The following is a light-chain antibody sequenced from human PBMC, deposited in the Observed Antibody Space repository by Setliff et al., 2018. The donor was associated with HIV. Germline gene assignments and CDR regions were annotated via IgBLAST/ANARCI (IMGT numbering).Light chain of an antibody. CDR1: SSDVGGYNY. CDR3: SSYTSSGTYS. CDR2: DVS. Sequence: QSVLTQPASVSGSPGQSITISCTGTSSDVGGYNYVSWYQQHPGKAPKLMIYDVSNRPSGVSNRFSGSKSGNTASLTISGLQAEDEADYYCSSYTSSGTYSFGTGTKV. V-gene: IGLV2-14*03. J-gene: IGLJ1*01.